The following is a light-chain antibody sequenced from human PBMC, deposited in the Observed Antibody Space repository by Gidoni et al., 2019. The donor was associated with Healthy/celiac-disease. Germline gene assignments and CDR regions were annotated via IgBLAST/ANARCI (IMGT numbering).Light chain of an antibody. Sequence: SYELTQPPPVSVSPGQTARITCTGDKLGDKYACWYQQKPGQSPVLVIYQASKRPSGIPERFSGSNAGNTATLTIRVTQAMDEADYYCQAWDSSTVVFGGGTKLTVL. CDR2: QAS. J-gene: IGLJ2*01. V-gene: IGLV3-1*01. CDR1: KLGDKY. CDR3: QAWDSSTVV.